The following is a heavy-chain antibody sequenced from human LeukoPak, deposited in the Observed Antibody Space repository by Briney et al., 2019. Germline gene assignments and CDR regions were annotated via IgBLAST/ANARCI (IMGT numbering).Heavy chain of an antibody. Sequence: PGGSLRLSCAASGFNFSLYGMSWVRQAPGKGQEWVSSISSGSGYIYYADSLKGRFTISRDNSKNSMYLQMNSLRAEDTAVYYCARDAYWAGDFSQALDYWGQGTLVTVSP. V-gene: IGHV3-21*01. CDR1: GFNFSLYG. CDR3: ARDAYWAGDFSQALDY. CDR2: ISSGSGYI. D-gene: IGHD2-21*02. J-gene: IGHJ4*02.